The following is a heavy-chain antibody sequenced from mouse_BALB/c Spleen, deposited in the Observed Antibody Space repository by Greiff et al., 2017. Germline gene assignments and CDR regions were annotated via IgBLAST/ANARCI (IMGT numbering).Heavy chain of an antibody. CDR1: GFSLTSYG. CDR2: IWSGGST. J-gene: IGHJ3*01. D-gene: IGHD1-2*01. CDR3: ASSSTTATAWFAY. Sequence: QVQLKQSGPCLVQPSQSLSITCTVSGFSLTSYGVHWVRQSPGKGLEWLGVIWSGGSTDYNAAVISRLSISKDNSKSQVFFKMNSLQADDTAIYYCASSSTTATAWFAYWGQGTLVTVSA. V-gene: IGHV2-4-1*01.